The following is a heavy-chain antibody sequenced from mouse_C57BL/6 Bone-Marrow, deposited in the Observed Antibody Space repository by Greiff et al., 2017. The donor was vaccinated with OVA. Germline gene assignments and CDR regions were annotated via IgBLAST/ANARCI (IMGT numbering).Heavy chain of an antibody. CDR3: TLYYAMDY. Sequence: EVQLQQSGAELVRPGASVKLSCTASGFNFKDYYMHWVKQRPEQGLEWIGRIDTEDGDTEYAPKLPGKATMTADTSSNTAYLQLSSLTSENTAVYYCTLYYAMDYWGQGTSVTVSS. CDR1: GFNFKDYY. V-gene: IGHV14-1*01. CDR2: IDTEDGDT. J-gene: IGHJ4*01.